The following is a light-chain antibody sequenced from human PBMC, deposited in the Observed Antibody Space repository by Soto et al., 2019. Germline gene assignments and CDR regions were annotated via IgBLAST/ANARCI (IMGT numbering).Light chain of an antibody. CDR3: QQYDGLPLT. J-gene: IGKJ4*01. CDR1: QDISDF. CDR2: DAS. V-gene: IGKV1-33*01. Sequence: DIQMTQSPSSLSAYIGDRVTITCQASQDISDFLNWYQERPGKAPQLLIYDASKLETGVPSRFSGSGSGTDFTFTISSLQPEDVATYYCQQYDGLPLTFGGGTEVDI.